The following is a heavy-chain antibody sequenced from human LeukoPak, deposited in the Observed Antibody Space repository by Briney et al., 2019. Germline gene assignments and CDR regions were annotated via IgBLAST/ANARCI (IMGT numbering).Heavy chain of an antibody. D-gene: IGHD2-2*01. J-gene: IGHJ6*03. Sequence: ASVKVSCKASGYTFTSYGISWVRQAPGQGLEWMGWISAYNGNTNYAQKLQGRVTMTTDTSTSTAYMELRSLRSDDTAVYYCARDQGIVVVPAAARDYYYMDVWGKGTTVTVSS. CDR3: ARDQGIVVVPAAARDYYYMDV. V-gene: IGHV1-18*01. CDR2: ISAYNGNT. CDR1: GYTFTSYG.